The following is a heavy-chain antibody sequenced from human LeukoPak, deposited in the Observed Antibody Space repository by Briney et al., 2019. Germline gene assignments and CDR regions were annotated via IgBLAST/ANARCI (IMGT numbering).Heavy chain of an antibody. CDR1: GGSISSYY. D-gene: IGHD3-22*01. V-gene: IGHV4-59*01. CDR3: ARCDSSGLYYFDY. Sequence: PSETLSLTCTVSGGSISSYYWSWIRQPPGKGLEWIGYIYYSGSTNYNPSLKSRVTISVDTSKNQFSLKLSSVTAADTAVYYCARCDSSGLYYFDYWGQGTLVTVS. CDR2: IYYSGST. J-gene: IGHJ4*02.